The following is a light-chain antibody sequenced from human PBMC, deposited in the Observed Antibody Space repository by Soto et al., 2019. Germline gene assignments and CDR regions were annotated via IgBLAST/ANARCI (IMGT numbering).Light chain of an antibody. V-gene: IGKV3-20*01. J-gene: IGKJ5*01. CDR3: QQYGSFSIT. CDR2: GAS. CDR1: QSVSSTY. Sequence: EMVLTQSPGTLSLSQGERASLSCRASQSVSSTYLAWYQQKPGQAPRLLIYGASSRATGIPDRFSGGGSGTDFTLTISRLEPEDFAVYYCQQYGSFSITFGQGPRLQIK.